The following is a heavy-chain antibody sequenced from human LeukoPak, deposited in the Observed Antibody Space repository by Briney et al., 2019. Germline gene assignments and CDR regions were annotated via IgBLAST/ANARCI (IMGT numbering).Heavy chain of an antibody. CDR3: ARTKRTGYSYGYVPFDY. D-gene: IGHD5-18*01. CDR2: IYTSGST. V-gene: IGHV4-4*07. CDR1: GGSISSYY. Sequence: SETLSLTCTVSGGSISSYYWSWIRQPAGKGLEWIGRIYTSGSTNYNPSLKSRVTMSVDTSKNQFSLKLSSVTAADTAVYYCARTKRTGYSYGYVPFDYWGQGTLVTVSS. J-gene: IGHJ4*02.